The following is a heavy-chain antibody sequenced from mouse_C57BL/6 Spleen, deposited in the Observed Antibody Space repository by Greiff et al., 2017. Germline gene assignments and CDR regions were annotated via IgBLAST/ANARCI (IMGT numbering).Heavy chain of an antibody. V-gene: IGHV2-2*01. CDR3: ARKRDYDEGYYFDY. D-gene: IGHD2-4*01. J-gene: IGHJ2*01. CDR2: IWSGGST. CDR1: GFSLTSYG. Sequence: VKLMESGPGLVQPSQSLSITCTVSGFSLTSYGVHWVRQSPGKGLEWLGVIWSGGSTDYTSAFISRLSISKDNSKSQVFFKMNSLQADDTAIYYCARKRDYDEGYYFDYWGQGTTLTVSS.